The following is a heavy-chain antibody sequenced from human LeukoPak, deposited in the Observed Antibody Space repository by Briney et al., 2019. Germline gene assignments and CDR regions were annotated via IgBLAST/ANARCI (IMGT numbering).Heavy chain of an antibody. V-gene: IGHV3-23*01. CDR1: GFTFSTYA. D-gene: IGHD6-13*01. CDR2: ISDNGAST. J-gene: IGHJ6*02. CDR3: ARIVEGYTSSWALRYYGMDV. Sequence: GGSLRLSCAASGFTFSTYAMSWVRQAPGKGLEWVSHISDNGASTFYADSVKGRFTISRDNSKNTLYLQMNSLRAEDTAVYYCARIVEGYTSSWALRYYGMDVWGQGTTVTVSS.